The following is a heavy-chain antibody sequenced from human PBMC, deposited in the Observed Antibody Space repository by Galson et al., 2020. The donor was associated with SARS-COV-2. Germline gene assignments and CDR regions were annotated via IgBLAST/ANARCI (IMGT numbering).Heavy chain of an antibody. Sequence: GESLKISCAASGFPFSTYSMNWVRLAPGKGLDWVSSISTSSSYTYYVDSVKGRFSISRDNPRNSLYLQMNSLRAEDTAVYYCARDEGIRGYNYGRLYYGMDVWGQGTTVTVSS. V-gene: IGHV3-21*01. CDR3: ARDEGIRGYNYGRLYYGMDV. D-gene: IGHD5-18*01. CDR1: GFPFSTYS. CDR2: ISTSSSYT. J-gene: IGHJ6*02.